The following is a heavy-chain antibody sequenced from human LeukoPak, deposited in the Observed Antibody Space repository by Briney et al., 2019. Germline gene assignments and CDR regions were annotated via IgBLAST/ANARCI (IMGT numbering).Heavy chain of an antibody. CDR1: GGSITSHF. D-gene: IGHD1-26*01. J-gene: IGHJ4*02. V-gene: IGHV4-59*11. CDR3: ARDGYSGGSLFDS. Sequence: PSETLSLTCTVSGGSITSHFWSWIRQPPGKGLEWIGYIYHSGVTNYNPSLKSRVTISVDTSKNQFSLELSSVTAADTAVYYCARDGYSGGSLFDSWGQGTLVTVSS. CDR2: IYHSGVT.